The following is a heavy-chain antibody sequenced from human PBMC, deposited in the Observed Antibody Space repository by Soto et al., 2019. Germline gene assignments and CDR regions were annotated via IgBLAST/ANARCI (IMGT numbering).Heavy chain of an antibody. D-gene: IGHD4-17*01. J-gene: IGHJ4*02. CDR3: ASHDYGDYVDY. V-gene: IGHV3-48*01. Sequence: EVQLVESGGGLVQPGGSLRLSCAASGFTFSTYSMNWGRQAPGKGVEWVSYISSGSSTISYADSVKGRFTISRDKAKKSLYLQMNSLRAANTAVYYCASHDYGDYVDYWGQGTLVTVSS. CDR2: ISSGSSTI. CDR1: GFTFSTYS.